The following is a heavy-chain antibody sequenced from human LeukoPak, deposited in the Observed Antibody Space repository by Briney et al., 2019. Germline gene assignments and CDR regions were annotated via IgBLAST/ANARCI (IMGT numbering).Heavy chain of an antibody. Sequence: PGGSLRLSCAASGFTFSSYAMHWVRQAPGKGLEWVAVISYDGSNKYYADSVKGRFTISRDNSKNTLYLQMNSLRAEDTAVYYCAKSGSYYLPLFDYWGQGTLVTVSS. CDR2: ISYDGSNK. V-gene: IGHV3-30-3*01. CDR3: AKSGSYYLPLFDY. J-gene: IGHJ4*02. CDR1: GFTFSSYA. D-gene: IGHD1-26*01.